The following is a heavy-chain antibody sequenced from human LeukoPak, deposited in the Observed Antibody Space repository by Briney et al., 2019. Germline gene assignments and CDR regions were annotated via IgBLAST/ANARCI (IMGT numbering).Heavy chain of an antibody. CDR1: GGPISSYY. CDR3: ARDSLHYYSYYMDV. J-gene: IGHJ6*03. Sequence: SETLSLTCTVSGGPISSYYWSWIRQPPGKGLEWIGYIYYSGSTNYNPSLKSRVTMSVDTSKNQFSLKLNSVTAADTAVYYCARDSLHYYSYYMDVWGKGTTVTVSS. V-gene: IGHV4-59*12. CDR2: IYYSGST.